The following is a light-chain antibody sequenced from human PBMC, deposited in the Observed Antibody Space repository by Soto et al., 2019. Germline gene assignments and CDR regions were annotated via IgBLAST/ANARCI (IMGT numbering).Light chain of an antibody. Sequence: QSALTQPASVSGSPGQSVSISCTGTIFDLGNYNLVSWYQQHPGKAPKLMIFEVSKRPSGVSDRFSGSKSGNTASLTISRLQAEDEADYYCCSYGGYANVVFGGGTKRTAL. CDR2: EVS. CDR1: IFDLGNYNL. J-gene: IGLJ2*01. CDR3: CSYGGYANVV. V-gene: IGLV2-23*02.